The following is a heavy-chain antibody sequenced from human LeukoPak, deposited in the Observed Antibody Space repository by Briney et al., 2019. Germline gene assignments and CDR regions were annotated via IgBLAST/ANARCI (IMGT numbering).Heavy chain of an antibody. V-gene: IGHV3-13*01. D-gene: IGHD4-17*01. J-gene: IGHJ4*02. CDR2: IGIAGDT. CDR1: GFTFSSYD. CDR3: ARGLGTVTWGLDY. Sequence: PGGSLRLSCAASGFTFSSYDMHWVRQATGKGLEWVSAIGIAGDTYYPGSVKGRFTISRENAKNSLYLQMNSLRAGDTAVYYCARGLGTVTWGLDYWGQGTLVTVSS.